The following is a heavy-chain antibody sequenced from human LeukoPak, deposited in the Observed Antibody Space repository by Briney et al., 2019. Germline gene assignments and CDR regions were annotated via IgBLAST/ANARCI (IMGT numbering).Heavy chain of an antibody. CDR1: GFTFSSYE. J-gene: IGHJ4*02. CDR2: ISIRSSTI. CDR3: ARDLRVHYYDSSGNYFDY. Sequence: PGGSLRLSCAASGFTFSSYEMNWVRQAPGKGLEWISYISIRSSTIYYADSVKGRFTISRDNSKNTLYLQMNTLRAEDTAVYFCARDLRVHYYDSSGNYFDYWGQGTLVTVSS. D-gene: IGHD3-22*01. V-gene: IGHV3-48*01.